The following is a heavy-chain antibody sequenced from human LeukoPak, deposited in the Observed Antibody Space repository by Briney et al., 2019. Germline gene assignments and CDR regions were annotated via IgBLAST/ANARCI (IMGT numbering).Heavy chain of an antibody. CDR3: ARSPQFYGSGKGMDV. J-gene: IGHJ6*02. CDR2: IYPGDSDT. Sequence: GESLKISCKDSGYGFTSYWIAWVRQMPGKGLEWMGIIYPGDSDTRYSPPFQGLVTISADKSISTAYLQWSSLKASDTAMYYCARSPQFYGSGKGMDVWGQGTTVTVSS. D-gene: IGHD3-10*01. CDR1: GYGFTSYW. V-gene: IGHV5-51*01.